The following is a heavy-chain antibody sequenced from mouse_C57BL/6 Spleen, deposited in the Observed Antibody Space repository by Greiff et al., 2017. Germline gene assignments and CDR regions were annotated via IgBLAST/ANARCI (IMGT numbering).Heavy chain of an antibody. V-gene: IGHV14-4*01. D-gene: IGHD1-1*02. CDR3: TTKVAPFAY. Sequence: EVKLQQSGAELVRPGASVKLSCTASGFNIKDDYMHWVKQRPEQGLEWIGWIDPENGDTEYASKFQGKATITADTSSNTAYLQLSSLTSEDTAVYYCTTKVAPFAYWGQGTLVTVSA. CDR2: IDPENGDT. CDR1: GFNIKDDY. J-gene: IGHJ3*01.